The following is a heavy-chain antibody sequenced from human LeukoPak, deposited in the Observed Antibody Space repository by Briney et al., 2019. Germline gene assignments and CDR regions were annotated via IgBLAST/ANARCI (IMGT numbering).Heavy chain of an antibody. CDR3: TTKVTRGNSGDDYDD. CDR1: GYTFTSYG. J-gene: IGHJ4*02. D-gene: IGHD5-12*01. V-gene: IGHV3-30*03. CDR2: ISSDGNDK. Sequence: SCKASGYTFTSYGISWVRQAPGKGLEWVALISSDGNDKLYGDSVRGRFTISRDDSKSTLYLQMNSLRAEDTAVYYCTTKVTRGNSGDDYDDWGQGTLVTVSS.